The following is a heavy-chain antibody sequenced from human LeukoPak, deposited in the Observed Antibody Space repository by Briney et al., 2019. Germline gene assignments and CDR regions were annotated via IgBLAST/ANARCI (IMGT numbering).Heavy chain of an antibody. V-gene: IGHV3-30*18. J-gene: IGHJ4*02. Sequence: PGRSLRLSCAASGFTFSSYGMHWVRQAPGKGLEWVAVISYDGSNKYYADSVKGRFTISRDNSKNTLYLQMNSLRAEDTAVYYCAKAGSSSWYGTCWGQGTLVTVSS. CDR3: AKAGSSSWYGTC. D-gene: IGHD6-13*01. CDR2: ISYDGSNK. CDR1: GFTFSSYG.